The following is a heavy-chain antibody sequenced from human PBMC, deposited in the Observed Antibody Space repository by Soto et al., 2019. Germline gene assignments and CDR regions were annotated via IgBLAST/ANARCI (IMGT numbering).Heavy chain of an antibody. Sequence: QVQLQESGPGLVKPSETLSLTCTVSGGSISSYYWSWIRQPPGKGLEWIGYIYYSGSTNYNPSLKSRVTISVDTSKNQFSLKLSSVTAADTAVYYCARRYGGNLDYWGQGTLVTFSS. J-gene: IGHJ4*02. CDR1: GGSISSYY. D-gene: IGHD1-26*01. CDR2: IYYSGST. CDR3: ARRYGGNLDY. V-gene: IGHV4-59*08.